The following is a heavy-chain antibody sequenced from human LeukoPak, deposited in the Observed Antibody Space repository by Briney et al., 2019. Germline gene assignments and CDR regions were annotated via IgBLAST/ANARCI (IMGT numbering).Heavy chain of an antibody. CDR1: GGSISSYY. CDR3: ARAGGSLFDY. Sequence: SETLSLTCTVSGGSISSYYWSWIRQPPGKGLEWIGYIYYSGSINYNPSLKSRVTISVDTSKNQFSLKLSSVTAADTAVYYCARAGGSLFDYWGQGTLVTVSS. D-gene: IGHD1-26*01. J-gene: IGHJ4*02. V-gene: IGHV4-59*08. CDR2: IYYSGSI.